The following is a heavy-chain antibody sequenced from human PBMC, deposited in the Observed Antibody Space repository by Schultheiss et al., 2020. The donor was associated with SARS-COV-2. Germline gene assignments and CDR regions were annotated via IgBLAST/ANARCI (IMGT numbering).Heavy chain of an antibody. J-gene: IGHJ4*02. CDR2: IIPLFGTP. CDR3: ARGTWELGSDS. V-gene: IGHV1-69*06. D-gene: IGHD1-26*01. CDR1: GGSFANLA. Sequence: SVKVSCKASGGSFANLAINWVRQAPGQGLEWMGGIIPLFGTPNYAQKFQDRVTITADKSTRTGYMELRSLRSEDTAVYYCARGTWELGSDSWGQGTLVTVSS.